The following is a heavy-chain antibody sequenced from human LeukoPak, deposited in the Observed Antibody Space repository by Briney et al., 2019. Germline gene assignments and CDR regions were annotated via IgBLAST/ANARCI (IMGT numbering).Heavy chain of an antibody. CDR3: ARSLEYSSSSVGY. V-gene: IGHV4-39*01. CDR2: IYYSGST. CDR1: GGSISSSSYY. Sequence: NPSETLSLTCTASGGSISSSSYYWGWIRQPPGKGLEWIGSIYYSGSTYYNPSLKSRVTISVDTSNNQFSLKLSSVTAADTAVYYCARSLEYSSSSVGYWGQGTLVTVSS. D-gene: IGHD6-6*01. J-gene: IGHJ4*02.